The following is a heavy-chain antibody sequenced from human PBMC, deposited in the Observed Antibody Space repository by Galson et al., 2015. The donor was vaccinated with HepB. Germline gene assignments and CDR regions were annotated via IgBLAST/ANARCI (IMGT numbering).Heavy chain of an antibody. CDR1: GFTFSSYA. CDR2: ISYDGSNK. J-gene: IGHJ3*02. Sequence: SLRLSCAASGFTFSSYAMHWVRQAPGKGLEWVAVISYDGSNKYYADSVKGRFTISRDNSKNTLYLQMNSLRAEDTAVYYCVLYGSSRDAFDIWGQGTMVTVSS. D-gene: IGHD2-2*01. CDR3: VLYGSSRDAFDI. V-gene: IGHV3-30-3*01.